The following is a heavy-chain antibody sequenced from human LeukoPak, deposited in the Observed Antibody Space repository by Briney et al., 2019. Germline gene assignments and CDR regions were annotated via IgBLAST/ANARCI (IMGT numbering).Heavy chain of an antibody. CDR3: ARDYCGGDCYGVIDY. J-gene: IGHJ4*02. CDR1: GYTFTSYY. CDR2: INPSGGST. Sequence: ASVKVSCKASGYTFTSYYMHWVRQAPGQGLEWMGIINPSGGSTSYAQKFQGRVTMTRDTSTSTVYMELRSLRSDDTAVYYCARDYCGGDCYGVIDYWGQGTLVTVSS. D-gene: IGHD2-21*02. V-gene: IGHV1-46*01.